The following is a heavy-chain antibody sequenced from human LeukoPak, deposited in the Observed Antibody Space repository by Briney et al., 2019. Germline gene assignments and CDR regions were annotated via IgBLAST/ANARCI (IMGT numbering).Heavy chain of an antibody. Sequence: SETLSLTCAVYGGSFSGYYWSWIRQPPGKGLEWIGEINHSGSTNYNPSLKSRVTISVDTSKNQFSLKLSSVTAADTAVYYCARERGTDIPDAFDIWGQGTMVTVSS. CDR2: INHSGST. V-gene: IGHV4-34*01. CDR1: GGSFSGYY. J-gene: IGHJ3*02. CDR3: ARERGTDIPDAFDI. D-gene: IGHD2-15*01.